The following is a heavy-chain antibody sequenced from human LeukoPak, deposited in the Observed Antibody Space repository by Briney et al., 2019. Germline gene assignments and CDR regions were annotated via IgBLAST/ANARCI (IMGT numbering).Heavy chain of an antibody. V-gene: IGHV1-69*05. D-gene: IGHD3-3*01. CDR1: GGTFSSYA. CDR2: IIPIFGTA. Sequence: SVKVSCKASGGTFSSYAISWVRQAPGQGLEWMGRIIPIFGTANYAQKFQGKVTITTDESTSTAYMEPSSLRSEDTAVYYCAREVWSGYYDYFDYWGQGTLVTVSS. J-gene: IGHJ4*02. CDR3: AREVWSGYYDYFDY.